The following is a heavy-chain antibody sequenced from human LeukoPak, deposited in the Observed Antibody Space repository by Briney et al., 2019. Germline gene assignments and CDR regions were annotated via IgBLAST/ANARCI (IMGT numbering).Heavy chain of an antibody. V-gene: IGHV3-23*01. J-gene: IGHJ4*02. CDR3: VKDLDVVVLAATSFDY. Sequence: GGSLRLSCAASRFTFSSYAMSWVRQAPGKGLGWVSAISGSGRNTYYADSVKGRFTISSDNSKKTLYLQMNSLRPEDTAIYYCVKDLDVVVLAATSFDYWGQGTLVTVSS. CDR2: ISGSGRNT. D-gene: IGHD2-15*01. CDR1: RFTFSSYA.